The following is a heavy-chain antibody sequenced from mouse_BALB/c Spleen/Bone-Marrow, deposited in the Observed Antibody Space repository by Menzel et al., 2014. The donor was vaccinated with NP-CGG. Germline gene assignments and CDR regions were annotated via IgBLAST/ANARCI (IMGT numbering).Heavy chain of an antibody. CDR3: ARGSMILNYFDY. CDR1: GYTFTGYW. D-gene: IGHD2-3*01. J-gene: IGHJ2*01. CDR2: INPSNGRT. V-gene: IGHV1S81*02. Sequence: VQLQQSGAELVKPGASVKLSCKASGYTFTGYWMHWVKQRPGQGLEWIGEINPSNGRTNYNEKFKGMATLTVDKSSSTAYMQLSSLTSEDSAVYYCARGSMILNYFDYWGQGTTLTVSS.